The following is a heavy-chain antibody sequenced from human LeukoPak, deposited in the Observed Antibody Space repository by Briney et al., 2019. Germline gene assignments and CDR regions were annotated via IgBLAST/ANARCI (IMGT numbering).Heavy chain of an antibody. CDR3: ARGRPHGNDY. D-gene: IGHD4-23*01. J-gene: IGHJ4*02. CDR2: IASDGSST. Sequence: GGSLRLSCEVSGFTFSSCWMHWVRQAPGKGLVWVSRIASDGSSTTYADSVKGRFSISRDNAKNTLYLQMNSLRVEDTAVYYCARGRPHGNDYWGQGTLVTVSS. V-gene: IGHV3-74*01. CDR1: GFTFSSCW.